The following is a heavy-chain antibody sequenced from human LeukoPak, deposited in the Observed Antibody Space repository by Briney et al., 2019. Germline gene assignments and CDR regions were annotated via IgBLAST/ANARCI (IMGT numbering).Heavy chain of an antibody. CDR2: IYYSGST. J-gene: IGHJ3*02. CDR1: GVSISSGSYY. Sequence: SETLSLTCTVSGVSISSGSYYWCWVRQPPGKRLECIGYIYYSGSTNYNPSLKGRITISVVTSKNQFSLKLSSVAAADTAVYYCARDNGVVRGYAFDIWGQGAMVTVSS. V-gene: IGHV4-61*01. D-gene: IGHD3-10*01. CDR3: ARDNGVVRGYAFDI.